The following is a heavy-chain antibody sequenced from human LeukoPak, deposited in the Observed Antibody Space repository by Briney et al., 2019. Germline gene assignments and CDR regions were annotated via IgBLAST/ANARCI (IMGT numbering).Heavy chain of an antibody. CDR2: ISGSGDST. J-gene: IGHJ4*02. CDR1: GFTFSSYA. Sequence: GGSLRLSCAASGFTFSSYAMSWVRQAPGKGLEWVSAISGSGDSTYYGDSVKGRFTISRDNAKNSLFLQMNSLRVEDTAVYYCARGGTRGYSPVDYWGQGILVTVSS. V-gene: IGHV3-23*01. CDR3: ARGGTRGYSPVDY. D-gene: IGHD5-18*01.